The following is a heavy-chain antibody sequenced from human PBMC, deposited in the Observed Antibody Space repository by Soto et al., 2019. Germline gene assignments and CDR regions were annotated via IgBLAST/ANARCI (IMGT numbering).Heavy chain of an antibody. J-gene: IGHJ4*02. Sequence: EVQLLESGGGLVQPGGSLRLSCAASGFTFTNDAMTWVRQAPGRGLEWVSTVRGSGDDTKYADSVKGRFTISRDNSKKTLYLQMDSRRAEDTAVYYCAKVLRGWAIVFDYWGQGTLVTVSS. CDR2: VRGSGDDT. CDR1: GFTFTNDA. CDR3: AKVLRGWAIVFDY. D-gene: IGHD1-26*01. V-gene: IGHV3-23*01.